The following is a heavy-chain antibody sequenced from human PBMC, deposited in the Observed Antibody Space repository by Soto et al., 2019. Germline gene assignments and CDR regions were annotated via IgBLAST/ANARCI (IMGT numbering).Heavy chain of an antibody. CDR3: ARRLSTGRFDP. V-gene: IGHV4-39*01. CDR1: GDSISSTKYF. Sequence: SQTLSLTCTVSGDSISSTKYFCAWFRQPPGMGLEWIGSLLYSGSTYYNPSLKSRVTMSADTSKNQFSLRLSSVTAADTAMYYCARRLSTGRFDPWGQGTLVTVSS. CDR2: LLYSGST. J-gene: IGHJ5*02.